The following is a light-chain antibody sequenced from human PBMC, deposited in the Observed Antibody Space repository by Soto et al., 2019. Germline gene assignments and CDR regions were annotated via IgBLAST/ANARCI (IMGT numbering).Light chain of an antibody. V-gene: IGKV3-20*01. Sequence: EIVLTQSPGSLSLSPGERATLSCRASQSVSSTFFAWYQQRPGQAPRLLMYGASSRDTGIPERFSGSGSDKDFTLTISRLEAGDFAVYYCPKFDSSVTFGQETKVEIK. CDR2: GAS. CDR1: QSVSSTF. CDR3: PKFDSSVT. J-gene: IGKJ1*01.